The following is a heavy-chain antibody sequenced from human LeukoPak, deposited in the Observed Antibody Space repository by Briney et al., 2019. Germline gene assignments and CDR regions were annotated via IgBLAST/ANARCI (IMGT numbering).Heavy chain of an antibody. J-gene: IGHJ4*02. CDR2: IYYSGST. D-gene: IGHD3-16*01. CDR1: GGSINSYY. CDR3: ARGRYGWLPFDY. V-gene: IGHV4-59*01. Sequence: KPSETLSLTCTVSGGSINSYYWSWIRQPPGKGLEWIGYIYYSGSTNYNPSLKSRVTISVDTPKNQFTLKLSSVTAADTAVYYCARGRYGWLPFDYWGQGTLVTVSS.